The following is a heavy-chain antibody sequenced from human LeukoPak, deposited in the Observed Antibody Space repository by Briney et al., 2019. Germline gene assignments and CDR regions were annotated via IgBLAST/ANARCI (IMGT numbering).Heavy chain of an antibody. CDR2: ISACNGNF. J-gene: IGHJ4*02. CDR1: GYTFSSYG. D-gene: IGHD3-10*01. CDR3: AKDIYYGSGSYPGN. Sequence: ASVKVSCKASGYTFSSYGITWVRQAPGQGLEWMGWISACNGNFNYAQKFQARVTMTTDTSTSTAYLELRSLRFDDTAVYYCAKDIYYGSGSYPGNWGQGTLVTVSS. V-gene: IGHV1-18*01.